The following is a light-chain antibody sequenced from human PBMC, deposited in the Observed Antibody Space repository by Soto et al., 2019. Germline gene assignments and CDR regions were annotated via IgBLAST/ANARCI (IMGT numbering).Light chain of an antibody. V-gene: IGLV1-47*03. CDR2: MNN. J-gene: IGLJ6*01. CDR1: RSNIGSTI. Sequence: QSVLTQPPSLSGTPGQTVTLYCLGSRSNIGSTIVHWYQQFPGTAPKHLIFMNNQRPSGVPDRFSGSKSVPSAPLVLSGHWSEDEVCYYRFAWDDGLCAWVFGRG. CDR3: FAWDDGLCAWV.